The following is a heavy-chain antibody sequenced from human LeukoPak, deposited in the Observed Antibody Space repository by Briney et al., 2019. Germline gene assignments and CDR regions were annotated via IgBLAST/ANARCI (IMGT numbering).Heavy chain of an antibody. D-gene: IGHD6-19*01. CDR3: ARDVAVAGSSGY. CDR1: GYTFTTYS. Sequence: GASVKVSCKASGYTFTTYSISWVRQAPGQGLEWMGWISAYNGNTNYAQRFQGRVTMTTDTSTSTAYMELRRLRSDDTAVYYCARDVAVAGSSGYWGQGTLVTVSS. CDR2: ISAYNGNT. J-gene: IGHJ4*02. V-gene: IGHV1-18*01.